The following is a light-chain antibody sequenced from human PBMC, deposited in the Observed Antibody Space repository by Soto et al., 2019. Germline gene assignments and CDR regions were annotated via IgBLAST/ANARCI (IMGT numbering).Light chain of an antibody. V-gene: IGKV3-20*01. Sequence: EIVLTQSPGTLSLSPGQRATLSCRAGQTIGSNSLAWYQHKPGQAPRLLIYGASNRAIGISDRFSGSRSGTDFTLTISRLEPEDFAVYYCQQYDSSPLTFGGGTKVDIK. CDR2: GAS. J-gene: IGKJ4*01. CDR3: QQYDSSPLT. CDR1: QTIGSNS.